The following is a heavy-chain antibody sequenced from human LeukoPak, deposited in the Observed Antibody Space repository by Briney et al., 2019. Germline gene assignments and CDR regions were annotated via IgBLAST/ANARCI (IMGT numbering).Heavy chain of an antibody. D-gene: IGHD3-22*01. CDR2: IYTSGST. CDR1: GGSISSYY. J-gene: IGHJ5*02. Sequence: TSETLSLTCTVSGGSISSYYWRWIRQPAGKGLEWMGRIYTSGSTNYNPSLKSRVTMSVDTSKNQFSLKLSSVTAADTAVYYCARDWSVAYYDSSGYYGNWFDPWGQGTLVAVSS. CDR3: ARDWSVAYYDSSGYYGNWFDP. V-gene: IGHV4-4*07.